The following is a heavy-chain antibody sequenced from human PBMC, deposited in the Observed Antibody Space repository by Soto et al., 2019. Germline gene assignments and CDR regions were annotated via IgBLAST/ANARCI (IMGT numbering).Heavy chain of an antibody. D-gene: IGHD4-4*01. J-gene: IGHJ4*02. CDR1: GFTFGDSA. V-gene: IGHV3-49*03. CDR2: IRSKASGGTT. CDR3: TRGHTVIPY. Sequence: PGGSLRLSCTASGFTFGDSAMSWFRQAPGKGLEWVGFIRSKASGGTTEHAASVKGRFTISRDDSKSIVYLQMNSLEIGDTAVYYCTRGHTVIPYWGQGTLVTVSS.